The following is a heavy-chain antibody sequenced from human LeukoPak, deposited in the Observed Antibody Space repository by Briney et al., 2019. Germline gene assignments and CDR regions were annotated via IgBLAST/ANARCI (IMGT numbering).Heavy chain of an antibody. Sequence: PSETLSLTCTVSGGSISTSNYYWGWIRQPPGKGLEWIGNIFYSGSTYYSPSLRSRVTISLDTSRNQFSLKLNSVAAADTAVYYCARDRGGVPSAKGAYYFDYWGQGTLVTVSS. V-gene: IGHV4-39*07. CDR2: IFYSGST. J-gene: IGHJ4*02. CDR1: GGSISTSNYY. CDR3: ARDRGGVPSAKGAYYFDY. D-gene: IGHD2-2*01.